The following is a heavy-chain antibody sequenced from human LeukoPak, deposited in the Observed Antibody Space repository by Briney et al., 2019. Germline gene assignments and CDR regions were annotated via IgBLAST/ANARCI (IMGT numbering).Heavy chain of an antibody. J-gene: IGHJ4*02. CDR1: GATFTSYA. Sequence: SVKLSCKASGATFTSYAITWVRHAPGRGLEWMGGIIPIFGTANYAQKFQGRVTITADESTSTAYMELSSLRCEDTAVYYCARDRPGEGRWLQIDYWGQGTLVTVSS. CDR3: ARDRPGEGRWLQIDY. CDR2: IIPIFGTA. D-gene: IGHD5-24*01. V-gene: IGHV1-69*13.